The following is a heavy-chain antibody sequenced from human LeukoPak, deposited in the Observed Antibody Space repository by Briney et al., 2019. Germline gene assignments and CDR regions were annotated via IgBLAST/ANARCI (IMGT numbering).Heavy chain of an antibody. Sequence: SETLSLTCTVSSDSISGYYWSWIRQPPGKGLEWLGYIYSSGSTNYNPSLNSRVTISVDTSKNQFSLKLSSVTAADTAAYYCARFAYCGGHCWYYFDYWGQGTLVTVSS. CDR3: ARFAYCGGHCWYYFDY. CDR1: SDSISGYY. J-gene: IGHJ4*02. V-gene: IGHV4-59*01. CDR2: IYSSGST. D-gene: IGHD2-21*02.